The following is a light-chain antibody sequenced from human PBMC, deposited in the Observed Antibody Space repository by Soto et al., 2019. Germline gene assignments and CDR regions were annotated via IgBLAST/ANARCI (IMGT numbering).Light chain of an antibody. V-gene: IGKV1-5*03. CDR3: QQYDSYPYT. CDR2: KAS. Sequence: DIQMTQSPSTLSASEGDRVTITCRASQSIGNWLAWYQQKTGKAPKLLIYKASILQSGAPARFSGSGSGTEFTLTISSLQPDDFATYYCQQYDSYPYTFGQGTRLESK. CDR1: QSIGNW. J-gene: IGKJ5*01.